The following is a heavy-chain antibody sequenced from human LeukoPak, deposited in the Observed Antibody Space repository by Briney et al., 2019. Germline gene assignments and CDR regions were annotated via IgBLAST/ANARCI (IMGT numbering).Heavy chain of an antibody. D-gene: IGHD1/OR15-1a*01. Sequence: GGSLRLSCAASGFTFSSYTMSWVRQAPGKGLEWVSTITTSDGNTYYADSVKGRFTFSRDSSKNTVYLQMDSLRADDTAVYYCGREGSSRTIDYWGQGTLVTVSS. CDR3: GREGSSRTIDY. V-gene: IGHV3-23*01. CDR2: ITTSDGNT. CDR1: GFTFSSYT. J-gene: IGHJ4*02.